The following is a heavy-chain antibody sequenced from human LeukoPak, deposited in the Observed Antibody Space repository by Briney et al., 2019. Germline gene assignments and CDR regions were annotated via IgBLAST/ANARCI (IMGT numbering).Heavy chain of an antibody. CDR3: ARRGSSWYFNWFDP. CDR2: INHSGST. Sequence: SETLSLTCAVYGGSFSGYYWSWIRQPPGKGLEWIGEINHSGSTNYNPSLESRVTISVDTSKNQFSLKLSSVTAADTAVYYCARRGSSWYFNWFDPWGQGTLVTVSS. V-gene: IGHV4-34*01. J-gene: IGHJ5*02. CDR1: GGSFSGYY. D-gene: IGHD6-13*01.